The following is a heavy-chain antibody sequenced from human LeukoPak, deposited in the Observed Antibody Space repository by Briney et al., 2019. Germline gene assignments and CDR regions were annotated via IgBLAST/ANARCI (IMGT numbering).Heavy chain of an antibody. V-gene: IGHV3-23*01. CDR1: GFTFSSYA. D-gene: IGHD2-15*01. CDR2: ISGSGGST. Sequence: PGGSLRLSCAASGFTFSSYAMSWVRQAPGKGLEWVSAISGSGGSTYYADSVKGRFTISRDNSKNTLYLQMNSLRAKDTAVYYCAKGFKAAPYYFDYWGQGTLVTVSS. CDR3: AKGFKAAPYYFDY. J-gene: IGHJ4*02.